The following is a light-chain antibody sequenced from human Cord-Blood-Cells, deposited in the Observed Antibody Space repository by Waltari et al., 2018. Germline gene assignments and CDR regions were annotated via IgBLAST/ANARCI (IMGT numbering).Light chain of an antibody. V-gene: IGLV2-14*01. CDR1: SSAVGGYNY. J-gene: IGLJ2*01. Sequence: QSALTQPASVSGSPGQSITIYCTGTSSAVGGYNYVSWYQQHPGKAPKLMIYDVSNRPSGVSNRFPGSKSGNTASLTISGLQAEDEADYYCSSYTSSSTVVFGGGTKLTVL. CDR2: DVS. CDR3: SSYTSSSTVV.